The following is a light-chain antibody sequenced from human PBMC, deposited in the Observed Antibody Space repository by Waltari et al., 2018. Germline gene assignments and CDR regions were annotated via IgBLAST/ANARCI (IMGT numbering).Light chain of an antibody. CDR2: ENK. J-gene: IGLJ3*02. Sequence: FLLTQPPSGSESPGKTVTISCTGSSVSMVSNYVQWYQQRPGSRTTTVIYENKHRPSEVPDRFSGSIDSSSNSASLTISGLKTEDEADYYCQSYDSSKWVFGGGTKLTVL. CDR3: QSYDSSKWV. V-gene: IGLV6-57*02. CDR1: SVSMVSNY.